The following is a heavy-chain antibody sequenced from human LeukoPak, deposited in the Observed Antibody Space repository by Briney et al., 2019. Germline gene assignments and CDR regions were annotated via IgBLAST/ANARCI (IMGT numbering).Heavy chain of an antibody. CDR1: GGSIGSNY. V-gene: IGHV4-59*08. J-gene: IGHJ4*02. CDR2: IYYTGGT. D-gene: IGHD6-19*01. CDR3: AKYGNSGWVIDN. Sequence: PSETLSLTRTVSGGSIGSNYWTWIRQPPGKGLEYIGYIYYTGGTNYNPSLKSRVTISVDTSKNQLSLKLSSVTAADTAVYFCAKYGNSGWVIDNWGQGTLVTVSS.